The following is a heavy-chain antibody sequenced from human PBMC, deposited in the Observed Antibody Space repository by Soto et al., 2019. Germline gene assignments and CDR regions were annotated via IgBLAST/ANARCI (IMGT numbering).Heavy chain of an antibody. CDR2: ISYDGSNK. V-gene: IGHV3-30*18. CDR1: GFTFRSYG. CDR3: AKDTSGLGDDY. J-gene: IGHJ4*02. Sequence: QVQLVESGGGVVQPGRSLRLSCAASGFTFRSYGMHWVRQAPGKGLEWVAVISYDGSNKYYADSVKGRFTISRDNSKNTLYLQMNSLRAEDTAVYYCAKDTSGLGDDYWGQGTLVTVSS. D-gene: IGHD1-1*01.